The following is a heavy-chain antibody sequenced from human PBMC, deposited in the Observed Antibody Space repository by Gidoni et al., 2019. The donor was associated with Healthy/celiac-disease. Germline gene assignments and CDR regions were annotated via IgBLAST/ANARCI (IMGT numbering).Heavy chain of an antibody. CDR3: ARDLGYHYDSSGYYFDY. CDR1: GFTFSSYS. CDR2: ISSSSSYI. D-gene: IGHD3-22*01. Sequence: EVQLVESGGGLVKPGGSLRLSCAASGFTFSSYSMNWVRQAPGKGLEWVSSISSSSSYIYYADSVKGRFTISRDNAKNSLYLQMNSLRAEDTAVYYCARDLGYHYDSSGYYFDYWGQGTLVTVSS. J-gene: IGHJ4*02. V-gene: IGHV3-21*01.